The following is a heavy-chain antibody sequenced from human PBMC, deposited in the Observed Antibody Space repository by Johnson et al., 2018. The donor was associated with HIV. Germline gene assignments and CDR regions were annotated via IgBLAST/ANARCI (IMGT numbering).Heavy chain of an antibody. CDR2: FYSGSNT. CDR3: ARHKAVADAFDI. J-gene: IGHJ3*02. Sequence: VQLVESGGDLVQPGGSLRLSCAASGFIVSTNYMNWVRQPPGKGLEWVSVFYSGSNTYYADSVKGRFTISRDNSNNTLYLQMNSLRAEDTAVYYCARHKAVADAFDIWGPGTMVTVSA. D-gene: IGHD6-19*01. CDR1: GFIVSTNY. V-gene: IGHV3-66*04.